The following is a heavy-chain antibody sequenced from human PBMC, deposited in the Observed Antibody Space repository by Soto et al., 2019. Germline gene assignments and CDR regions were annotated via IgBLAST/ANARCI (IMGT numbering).Heavy chain of an antibody. V-gene: IGHV4-59*08. CDR2: IYYSGST. CDR1: GGSINSYY. CDR3: ARHADAFDI. Sequence: QVQLQESGPGLVKPSETLSLTCTVSGGSINSYYWSWIRQPPGKGLEWIGYIYYSGSTNYNPSLKSRVTISVDTSKNQFSLKLSSVTAADTAVYYCARHADAFDIWGQGTMVTVSS. J-gene: IGHJ3*02.